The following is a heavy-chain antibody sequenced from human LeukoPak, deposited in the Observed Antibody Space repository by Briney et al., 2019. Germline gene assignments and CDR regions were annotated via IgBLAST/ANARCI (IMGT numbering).Heavy chain of an antibody. D-gene: IGHD3-10*01. V-gene: IGHV3-23*01. CDR1: GFTFSSYA. Sequence: GGSLRLSCAASGFTFSSYAMSGVRQAPGGGLEGVSAISGSGGSTYSAASVKGHFTISRNNSKNTLYLQMNSLRADATAVYYCAKSSLWFGEPKGGFDPWGQGTLVTVSS. CDR3: AKSSLWFGEPKGGFDP. J-gene: IGHJ5*02. CDR2: ISGSGGST.